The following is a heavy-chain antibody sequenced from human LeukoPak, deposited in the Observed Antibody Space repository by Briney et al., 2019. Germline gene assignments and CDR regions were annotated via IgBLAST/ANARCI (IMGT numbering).Heavy chain of an antibody. CDR1: GGTFSSYA. CDR2: IIPIFGTA. V-gene: IGHV1-69*05. J-gene: IGHJ6*03. D-gene: IGHD4-17*01. CDR3: ARGRRGDYHYYYYYMDV. Sequence: SVKVSCKASGGTFSSYAISWVRQAPGQGLEWMGRIIPIFGTANYAQKFQGRVTITTDESTSTAYMGLSSLRSEDTAVYYCARGRRGDYHYYYYYMDVWGKGTTVTVSS.